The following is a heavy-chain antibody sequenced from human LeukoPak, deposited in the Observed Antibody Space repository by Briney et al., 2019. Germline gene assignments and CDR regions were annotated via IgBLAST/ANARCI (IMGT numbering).Heavy chain of an antibody. CDR2: IYSGGST. V-gene: IGHV3-53*01. CDR1: GFTVSSNY. D-gene: IGHD3-9*01. J-gene: IGHJ3*02. Sequence: GGSLRLSCAASGFTVSSNYMSWVRQARGKGLEWVSVIYSGGSTYYADSVKGRFTISRDNSKNTLYLQMNSLRAEDTAVYYCARTRSGYYDILTGYSLDAFDIWGQGTMVTVSS. CDR3: ARTRSGYYDILTGYSLDAFDI.